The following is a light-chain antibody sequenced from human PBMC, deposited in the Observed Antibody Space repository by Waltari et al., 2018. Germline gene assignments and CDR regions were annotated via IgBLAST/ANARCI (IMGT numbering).Light chain of an antibody. CDR1: SSDIGSYNY. CDR3: SSYMDTTALEL. J-gene: IGLJ2*01. Sequence: QSALTQPASVSGSPGQSITISCTGTSSDIGSYNYVSGYQQHPGKAPTLIIFDVTNRPSGVSNRFSGSKSGNTASLIISGLQGEDEADYYCSSYMDTTALELFGGGTSLTVL. V-gene: IGLV2-14*03. CDR2: DVT.